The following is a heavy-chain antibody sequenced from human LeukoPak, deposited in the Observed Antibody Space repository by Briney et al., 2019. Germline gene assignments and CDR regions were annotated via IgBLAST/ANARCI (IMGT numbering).Heavy chain of an antibody. CDR2: IYFIGSP. Sequence: SETLSLTCTVSGGSISSYYWSWIRQPPGKGLEWIGYIYFIGSPKYNPSLKSRVTISLDKSRKQLSLNLTSVTAADTAVYYCARTSASYYYYMDVWGKGITVTISS. V-gene: IGHV4-59*01. CDR3: ARTSASYYYYMDV. J-gene: IGHJ6*03. D-gene: IGHD3-3*01. CDR1: GGSISSYY.